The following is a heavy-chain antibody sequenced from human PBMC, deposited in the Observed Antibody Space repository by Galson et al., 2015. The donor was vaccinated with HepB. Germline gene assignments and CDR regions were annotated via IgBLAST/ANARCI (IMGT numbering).Heavy chain of an antibody. Sequence: SGAEVKKPGESLRISCKGSGYSFTSYWISWVRQMPGKGLEWMGRIDPSDSYTNYSPSFQGHVTISADKSISTAYLQWSSLKASDTAMYYCARRRGDGYNSGVLEVYGMDVWGQGTTVTVSS. CDR1: GYSFTSYW. D-gene: IGHD5-24*01. V-gene: IGHV5-10-1*01. CDR3: ARRRGDGYNSGVLEVYGMDV. CDR2: IDPSDSYT. J-gene: IGHJ6*02.